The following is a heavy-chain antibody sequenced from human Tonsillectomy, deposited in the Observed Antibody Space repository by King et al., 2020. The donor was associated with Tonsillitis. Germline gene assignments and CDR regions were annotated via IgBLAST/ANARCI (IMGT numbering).Heavy chain of an antibody. CDR3: ARGYDFWSGYYPHPYYFDY. CDR2: INHSGST. J-gene: IGHJ4*02. CDR1: GGSFSGYY. Sequence: VQLQQWGAGLLKPSETLSLTCAVYGGSFSGYYWSWLRQPPGKGLEWIGEINHSGSTNYNPSLKSRVTISVDTSKNQFSLKLSSVTAADTAVYYCARGYDFWSGYYPHPYYFDYWGQGTLVTVSS. V-gene: IGHV4-34*01. D-gene: IGHD3-3*01.